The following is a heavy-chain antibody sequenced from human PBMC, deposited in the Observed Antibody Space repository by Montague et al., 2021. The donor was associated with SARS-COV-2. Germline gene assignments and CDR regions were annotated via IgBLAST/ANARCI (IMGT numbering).Heavy chain of an antibody. J-gene: IGHJ4*02. CDR1: GFTFSSYW. CDR2: INSEGSST. CDR3: ASIRGVVDDY. Sequence: SLRLSCAASGFTFSSYWMHWVRQAPGKGLVWFSLINSEGSSTSYADSVRGRFTISRDNAKNTLYLQMNSLRAEDTAVYYCASIRGVVDDYWGQGTLVTVSS. D-gene: IGHD3-10*01. V-gene: IGHV3-74*01.